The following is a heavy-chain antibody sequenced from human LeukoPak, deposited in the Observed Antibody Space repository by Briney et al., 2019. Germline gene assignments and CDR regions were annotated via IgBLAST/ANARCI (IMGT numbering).Heavy chain of an antibody. J-gene: IGHJ4*02. V-gene: IGHV3-7*01. D-gene: IGHD3-3*01. Sequence: GGPLRLSCAASGFTLSSYWMSWVREAPGRGGECVANIKQDGCEKYYVHSVKGRYTLSRDNAKNSLYLQMNSLRAEHTAVYYCARDPTIFRGVIVPDYWGQEPLVTAS. CDR2: IKQDGCEK. CDR1: GFTLSSYW. CDR3: ARDPTIFRGVIVPDY.